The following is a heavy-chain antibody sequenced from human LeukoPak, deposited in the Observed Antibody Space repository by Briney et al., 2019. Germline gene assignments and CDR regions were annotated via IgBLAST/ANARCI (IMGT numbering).Heavy chain of an antibody. D-gene: IGHD6-19*01. J-gene: IGHJ4*02. Sequence: PGGSLRLSCAASGFTFSSYAMHWVRQAPGKGLEYVSAISSNGGSTYYANSVKGRFTISRGNSKNTLYLQMGSLRAEDMAVYYCARGAVAADYWGQGTLVTVSS. CDR1: GFTFSSYA. CDR2: ISSNGGST. V-gene: IGHV3-64*01. CDR3: ARGAVAADY.